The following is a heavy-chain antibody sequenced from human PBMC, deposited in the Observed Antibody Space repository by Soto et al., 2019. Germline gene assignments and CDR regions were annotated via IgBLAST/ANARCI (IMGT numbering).Heavy chain of an antibody. CDR1: GYTFTSYG. D-gene: IGHD6-19*01. V-gene: IGHV1-18*01. CDR2: ISAYNGNT. Sequence: QVPLVQSGAEVKKPGASVKVSCKASGYTFTSYGISWVRQAPGQGLEWMGWISAYNGNTNYAQKLQGRVTMTTDTSTSPAYMELRSLRSDDTAVYYCAREGSVAVAGGGWFDPWGQGTLVTVSS. J-gene: IGHJ5*02. CDR3: AREGSVAVAGGGWFDP.